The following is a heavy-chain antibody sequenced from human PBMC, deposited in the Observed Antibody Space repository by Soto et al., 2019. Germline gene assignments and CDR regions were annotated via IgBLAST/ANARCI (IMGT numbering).Heavy chain of an antibody. CDR1: GYSFAGYW. Sequence: LNISCKGSGYSFAGYWITWVRQKPGKGLEWMGRIDPSDSQTYYSPSFRGHVTISATKSITTVFLQWSSLRASDTATYYCARQIYDSDTGPNFQYYFDSWGQGTPVTVSS. V-gene: IGHV5-10-1*01. J-gene: IGHJ4*02. D-gene: IGHD3-22*01. CDR2: IDPSDSQT. CDR3: ARQIYDSDTGPNFQYYFDS.